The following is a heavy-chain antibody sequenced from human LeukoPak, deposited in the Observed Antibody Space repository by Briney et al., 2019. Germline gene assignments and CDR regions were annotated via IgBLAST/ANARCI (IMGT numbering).Heavy chain of an antibody. CDR2: IYYSGST. D-gene: IGHD3-9*01. V-gene: IGHV4-59*01. Sequence: SETLSLTCTVSGVSISSYYWSWIRQPPGKGLEWIGYIYYSGSTNYNPSLKSRVTISVDTSKNQFSLKLSSVTAADTAVYYCARTEYYDILTGYYNFGRNPQGWYFDLWGRGTLVTVSS. CDR3: ARTEYYDILTGYYNFGRNPQGWYFDL. CDR1: GVSISSYY. J-gene: IGHJ2*01.